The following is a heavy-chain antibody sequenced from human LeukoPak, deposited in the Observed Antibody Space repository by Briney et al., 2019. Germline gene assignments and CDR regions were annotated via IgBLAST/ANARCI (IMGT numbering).Heavy chain of an antibody. CDR1: GFTFSDYY. D-gene: IGHD3-16*02. V-gene: IGHV3-11*01. CDR2: ISTSGGTI. Sequence: GGSLRLSCAASGFTFSDYYMSWIRQAPGKGLEWVSYISTSGGTIYYADSVQGRFTISRDNAKNSLYLQMNSLRAEDTAVYYCARDSGVWGNYRHCAFDIWGQGTMVTVSS. CDR3: ARDSGVWGNYRHCAFDI. J-gene: IGHJ3*02.